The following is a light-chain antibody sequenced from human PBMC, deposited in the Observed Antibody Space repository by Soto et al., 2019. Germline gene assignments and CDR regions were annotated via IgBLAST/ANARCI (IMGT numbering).Light chain of an antibody. Sequence: LSPGERATLSCRASQSVSSSYLAWYQQKPGQAPRLLIYGASSRATGIPDRFSGSGSGTDFTLTISRLEPEDFAVYYCQQNGSSQTFGQGTKVDIK. V-gene: IGKV3-20*01. CDR2: GAS. CDR1: QSVSSSY. J-gene: IGKJ1*01. CDR3: QQNGSSQT.